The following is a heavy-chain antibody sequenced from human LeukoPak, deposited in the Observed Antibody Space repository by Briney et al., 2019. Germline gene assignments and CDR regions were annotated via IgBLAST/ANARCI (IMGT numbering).Heavy chain of an antibody. D-gene: IGHD3-3*01. J-gene: IGHJ6*02. Sequence: PSETLSLTCTVSGGSFSTYYWSWVRQPPGKGLEWIGCIYDIGSTNYNPSLKSRVTISVDTSKNQFSLKLSSVTAADTAVYYCARDPLEYYYGMDVWGQGTTVTVSS. V-gene: IGHV4-59*12. CDR3: ARDPLEYYYGMDV. CDR1: GGSFSTYY. CDR2: IYDIGST.